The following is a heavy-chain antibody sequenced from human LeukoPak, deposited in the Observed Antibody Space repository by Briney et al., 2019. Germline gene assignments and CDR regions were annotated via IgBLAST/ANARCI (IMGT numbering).Heavy chain of an antibody. D-gene: IGHD6-13*01. CDR1: GFTVSSNY. V-gene: IGHV3-53*01. CDR3: ARDPAAAGFFDI. CDR2: IYSGGST. J-gene: IGHJ3*02. Sequence: GGSLRLSCAAPGFTVSSNYVSWVRQAPGKGLEWVSVIYSGGSTYYADSVKGRFTISRDNSKNTLYLQMNSLRAEDTAVYYCARDPAAAGFFDIWGQGTMVTVSS.